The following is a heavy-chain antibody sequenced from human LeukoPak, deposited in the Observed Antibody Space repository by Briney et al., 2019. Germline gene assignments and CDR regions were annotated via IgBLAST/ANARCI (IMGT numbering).Heavy chain of an antibody. J-gene: IGHJ5*02. CDR2: INHSRTT. V-gene: IGHV4-34*01. Sequence: ASETLSLTCAVYGGSFSGYYWSWIRQPPGKGLEWIGGINHSRTTNYNPSLKSRVTISVDTSKNQFSLKLSSVTAADTAVYYCARGGTIFGLRGWFAAWGQGRLVTVSS. CDR1: GGSFSGYY. CDR3: ARGGTIFGLRGWFAA. D-gene: IGHD3-3*01.